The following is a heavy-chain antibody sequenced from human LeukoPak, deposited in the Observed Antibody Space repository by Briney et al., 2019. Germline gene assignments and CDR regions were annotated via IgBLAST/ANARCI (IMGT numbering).Heavy chain of an antibody. CDR3: ARVFRVAATGRYFDY. Sequence: ASVKVSCKASGGTFSSYGISWVRQATGQGLEWMGWMNPNSGNTGYAQKFQGRVTMTRNTSITTAYMELSSLRSEDTAVYYCARVFRVAATGRYFDYWGQGTLVTVSS. V-gene: IGHV1-8*02. CDR1: GGTFSSYG. J-gene: IGHJ4*02. D-gene: IGHD6-13*01. CDR2: MNPNSGNT.